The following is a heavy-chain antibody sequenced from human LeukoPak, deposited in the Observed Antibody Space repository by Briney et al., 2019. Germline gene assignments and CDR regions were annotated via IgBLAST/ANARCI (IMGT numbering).Heavy chain of an antibody. CDR2: ISSSGSTI. D-gene: IGHD1-26*01. CDR1: GFTFSDYY. J-gene: IGHJ4*02. Sequence: PGGSLRLSCAASGFTFSDYYMSWIRQAPGKGLEWVSYISSSGSTIYYADSVKGRFTISGDNAKNSLYLQMNSLRAEDTAVYYCARDTGIVGATMIGSSFDYWGQGTLVTVSS. V-gene: IGHV3-11*01. CDR3: ARDTGIVGATMIGSSFDY.